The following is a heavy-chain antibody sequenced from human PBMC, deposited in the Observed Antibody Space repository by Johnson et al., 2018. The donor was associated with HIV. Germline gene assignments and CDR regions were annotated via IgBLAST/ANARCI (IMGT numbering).Heavy chain of an antibody. CDR1: GFTFTTYG. CDR2: IRYDGSNK. D-gene: IGHD1-26*01. V-gene: IGHV3-30*02. CDR3: AKDRWGELLQNAFDI. Sequence: QMLLVESGGGLVNPGGSLRLSCAASGFTFTTYGMHWVRQAPGKGLEWVAFIRYDGSNKYYADSVKGRFTISRDNSKNTLYLQMNSLRAEDTAVYYCAKDRWGELLQNAFDIWGQGTMVTVSS. J-gene: IGHJ3*02.